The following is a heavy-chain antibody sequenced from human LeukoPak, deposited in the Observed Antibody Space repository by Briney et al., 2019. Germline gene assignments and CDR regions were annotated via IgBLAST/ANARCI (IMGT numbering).Heavy chain of an antibody. CDR3: ARVDGSSAFDY. V-gene: IGHV4-61*01. D-gene: IGHD6-6*01. CDR2: IYYSGST. Sequence: SETLSLTCTVSGGSVSSGSYYWSWIRQPPGKGLEWIGYIYYSGSTNYNPSLKSRVTISVDTSKNQFSLQLNSVTPEDTAVYYCARVDGSSAFDYWGQGTLVTVSS. J-gene: IGHJ4*02. CDR1: GGSVSSGSYY.